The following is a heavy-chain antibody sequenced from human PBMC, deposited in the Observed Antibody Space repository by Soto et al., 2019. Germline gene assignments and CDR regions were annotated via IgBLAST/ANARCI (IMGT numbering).Heavy chain of an antibody. D-gene: IGHD3-9*01. CDR1: GFIFSNYA. CDR2: TSGGGGST. CDR3: ANGSHYDILTAYQAFDF. V-gene: IGHV3-23*01. J-gene: IGHJ4*02. Sequence: EVQLLESGGGLVQPGGSLRLSCSASGFIFSNYAMSWVRQAPGKGLEWVSSTSGGGGSTHYADSVKGRFTISRNNSKNTLRLQMNRLRAVDTAVYYCANGSHYDILTAYQAFDFWGQGTLVTVSS.